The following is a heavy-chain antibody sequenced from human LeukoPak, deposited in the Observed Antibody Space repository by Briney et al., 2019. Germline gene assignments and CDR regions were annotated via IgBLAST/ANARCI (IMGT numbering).Heavy chain of an antibody. D-gene: IGHD1-14*01. Sequence: PSETLSLTCTVSGGSISSSSYYWGWIRQPPGKGLEWIGYIYYSGSTNYNPSLKSRVTISVDTSKNQFSLKLSSVTAADTAVYYCARAASNVDPEDDYYYYYMDVWGKGTTVTISS. CDR3: ARAASNVDPEDDYYYYYMDV. J-gene: IGHJ6*03. CDR1: GGSISSSSYY. V-gene: IGHV4-61*05. CDR2: IYYSGST.